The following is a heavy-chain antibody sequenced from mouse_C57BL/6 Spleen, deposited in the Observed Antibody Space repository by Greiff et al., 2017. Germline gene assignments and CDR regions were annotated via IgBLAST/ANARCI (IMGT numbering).Heavy chain of an antibody. D-gene: IGHD2-4*01. V-gene: IGHV1-52*01. CDR2: IDPSDSET. Sequence: QVQLKESGAELVRPGSSVKLSCKASGYTFTSYWMHWVKQRPIQGLEWIGNIDPSDSETNYNQKFKDKATLTVDKSSSTAYMQLSSLTSEDSAVYYCARDKDYDWFAYWGQGTLVTVSA. J-gene: IGHJ3*01. CDR1: GYTFTSYW. CDR3: ARDKDYDWFAY.